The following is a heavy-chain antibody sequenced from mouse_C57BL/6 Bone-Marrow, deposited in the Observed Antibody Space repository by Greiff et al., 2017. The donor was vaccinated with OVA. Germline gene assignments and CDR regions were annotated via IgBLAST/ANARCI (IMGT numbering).Heavy chain of an antibody. Sequence: VKVVESGPGLVQPSQSLSITCTVSGFSLTSYGVHWVRQSPGKGLEWLGVIWRGGSTDYNAAFMSRLSITKDNSKSQVFFKMNSLQADDTAIYYCAKSNWDPYYFDYWGQGTTLTVSS. D-gene: IGHD4-1*01. CDR1: GFSLTSYG. CDR3: AKSNWDPYYFDY. V-gene: IGHV2-5*01. J-gene: IGHJ2*01. CDR2: IWRGGST.